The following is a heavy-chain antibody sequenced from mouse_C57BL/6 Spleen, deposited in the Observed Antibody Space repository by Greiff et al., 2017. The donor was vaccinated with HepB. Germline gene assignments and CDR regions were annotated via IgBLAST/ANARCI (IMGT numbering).Heavy chain of an antibody. CDR3: ARANYYGSSKDWYFDV. CDR2: INPGSGGT. D-gene: IGHD1-1*01. J-gene: IGHJ1*03. CDR1: GYAFTNYL. V-gene: IGHV1-54*01. Sequence: VQGVESGAELVRPGTSVKVSCKASGYAFTNYLIEWVKQRPGQGLEWIGVINPGSGGTNYNEKFKGKATLTADKSSSTAYMQLSSLTSEDSAVYFCARANYYGSSKDWYFDVWGTGTTVTVSS.